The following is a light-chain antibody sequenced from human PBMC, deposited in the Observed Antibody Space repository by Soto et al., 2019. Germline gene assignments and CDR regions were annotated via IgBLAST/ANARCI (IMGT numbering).Light chain of an antibody. V-gene: IGKV1-33*01. Sequence: DFQMAQSPTSLSASLGDRVTITCQASQDIRKYLNWYQQKAGKAPKLLIYDASNLETGVPPRFRGSGSGTDFTFTISRLQPEDIATYYCQQYENLPTFGQGTRLEIK. CDR2: DAS. CDR1: QDIRKY. J-gene: IGKJ5*01. CDR3: QQYENLPT.